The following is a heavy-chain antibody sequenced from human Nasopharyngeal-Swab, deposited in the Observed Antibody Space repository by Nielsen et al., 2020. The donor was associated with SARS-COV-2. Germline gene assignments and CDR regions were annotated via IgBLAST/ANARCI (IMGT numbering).Heavy chain of an antibody. CDR1: GGSISSSSYY. V-gene: IGHV4-39*01. D-gene: IGHD2-15*01. Sequence: SETLSLTCTVSGGSISSSSYYWGWIRQPPGKGLEWIGSIYYSGSTYYNPSLKSRVTISVDTSKNQFSLKLSSVTAADTAVYYCARQLVVVVAAAIPYYYGMDVWGQGTTVTVSS. CDR3: ARQLVVVVAAAIPYYYGMDV. J-gene: IGHJ6*02. CDR2: IYYSGST.